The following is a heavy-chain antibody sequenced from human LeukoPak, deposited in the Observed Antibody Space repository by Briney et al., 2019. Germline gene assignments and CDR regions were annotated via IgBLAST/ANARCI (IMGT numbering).Heavy chain of an antibody. Sequence: SQTLSPTGTVTGGSISSTSYYWSWIRQPAGKGLEWIGRVYSAGSPHYNPSLTSRLSITVDPSRIQSSPRLSSVTGADTAVYYCARSPLRGAAFFTSCPNWLDTWGQGTLVTVSS. J-gene: IGHJ5*02. V-gene: IGHV4-61*02. CDR2: VYSAGSP. D-gene: IGHD3-10*01. CDR1: GGSISSTSYY. CDR3: ARSPLRGAAFFTSCPNWLDT.